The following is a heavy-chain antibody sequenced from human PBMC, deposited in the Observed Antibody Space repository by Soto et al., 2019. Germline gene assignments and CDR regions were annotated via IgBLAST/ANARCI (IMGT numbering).Heavy chain of an antibody. J-gene: IGHJ4*02. Sequence: VQLQESGPGLVKPSETLSLTCTVSGGSINNYYWSWIRQPPGAGLEWIGYIHYSGTTNYNPSLMSRVTISMDTSKNQFFLKLTSMTAADTAVYYCARRWSGIDYWGQGTLVTVSS. CDR2: IHYSGTT. D-gene: IGHD3-3*01. CDR1: GGSINNYY. CDR3: ARRWSGIDY. V-gene: IGHV4-59*01.